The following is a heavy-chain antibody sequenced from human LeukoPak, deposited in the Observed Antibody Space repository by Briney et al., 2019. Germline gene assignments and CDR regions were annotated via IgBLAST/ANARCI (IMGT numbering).Heavy chain of an antibody. V-gene: IGHV1-69*13. CDR1: GGTFSNFA. J-gene: IGHJ4*02. CDR2: IIPIFGTA. D-gene: IGHD2-15*01. Sequence: SVKVSCKASGGTFSNFAISWVRQAPGQGLEWMGGIIPIFGTANYAQKFQGRVTITADESTSTAYMELSSLRAEDTAVYYCAKFALRYCSGGSCHPFDYWGQGTLVTVSS. CDR3: AKFALRYCSGGSCHPFDY.